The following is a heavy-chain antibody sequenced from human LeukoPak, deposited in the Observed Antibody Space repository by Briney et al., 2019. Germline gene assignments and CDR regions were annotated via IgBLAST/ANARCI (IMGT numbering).Heavy chain of an antibody. D-gene: IGHD6-13*01. CDR3: ARGVYIAAAQYGY. Sequence: PSETLSLTCTVSGTSISGDYWSWIRQPPGKGLEWIGYIYYSGTTNYNPSLKSRVTISVDTSKNQFSLKLSSVTAADTAVYYCARGVYIAAAQYGYWGQGTLVTVSS. V-gene: IGHV4-59*01. CDR1: GTSISGDY. CDR2: IYYSGTT. J-gene: IGHJ4*02.